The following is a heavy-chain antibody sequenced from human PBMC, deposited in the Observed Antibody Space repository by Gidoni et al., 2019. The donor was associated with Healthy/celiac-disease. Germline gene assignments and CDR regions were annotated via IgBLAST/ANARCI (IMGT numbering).Heavy chain of an antibody. CDR2: IFSNDEK. V-gene: IGHV2-26*01. Sequence: QVTLKDSGPVLEEPTETLTLTCPVSGFSLRHARRGVSWIRQPPGKALEWLAHIFSNDEKSDSTSLKSRLTISKDTSKSQVVLTMTNMDPVDTATYYCARILDYGDYVGMYYFDYWGQGTLVTVSS. CDR3: ARILDYGDYVGMYYFDY. J-gene: IGHJ4*02. D-gene: IGHD4-17*01. CDR1: GFSLRHARRG.